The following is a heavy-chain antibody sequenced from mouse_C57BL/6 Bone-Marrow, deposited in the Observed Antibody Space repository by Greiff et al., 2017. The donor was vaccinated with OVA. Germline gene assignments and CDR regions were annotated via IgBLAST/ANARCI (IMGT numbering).Heavy chain of an antibody. D-gene: IGHD4-1*01. CDR3: ARIADWDRFAY. J-gene: IGHJ3*01. V-gene: IGHV8-8*01. Sequence: QVTLKVSGPGILQPSQTLSLTCSFSGFSLSTFGMGVGWIRQPSGKGLEWLAHIWWDDDKYYNPALKSRLTISKDTSKNQVFLKMANVDTADTATYYCARIADWDRFAYWGQGTLVTVSA. CDR2: IWWDDDK. CDR1: GFSLSTFGMG.